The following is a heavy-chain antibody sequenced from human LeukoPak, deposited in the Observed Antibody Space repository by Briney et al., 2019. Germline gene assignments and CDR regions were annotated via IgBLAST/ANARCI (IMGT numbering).Heavy chain of an antibody. V-gene: IGHV3-20*04. CDR1: GFSFDDYA. CDR2: INWSGVST. Sequence: PGGSLRLSCAASGFSFDDYAMSWVRQAPGKGLEWVSGINWSGVSTGYAGSVKGRFTISRDNTKNSLFLQLNSLRAEDTAFYYCAKGKDTLNPYWYFDVWGRGTLVSVSS. J-gene: IGHJ2*01. D-gene: IGHD5-18*01. CDR3: AKGKDTLNPYWYFDV.